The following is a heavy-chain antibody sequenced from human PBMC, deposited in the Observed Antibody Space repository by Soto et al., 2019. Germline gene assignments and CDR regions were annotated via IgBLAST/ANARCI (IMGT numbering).Heavy chain of an antibody. CDR1: GFTLSKAW. V-gene: IGHV3-15*01. CDR3: TTVTRRYSSGWYGH. J-gene: IGHJ5*02. D-gene: IGHD6-19*01. CDR2: IKSKADGGTT. Sequence: VQLVESGGGLVKPGGSLRLSCAASGFTLSKAWMSWVRQAPGKGLEWVGRIKSKADGGTTDYAAPVKGRFSISGDDSKNTQYLQMNSLKTEDTAIYYCTTVTRRYSSGWYGHWGQGTLVTVSS.